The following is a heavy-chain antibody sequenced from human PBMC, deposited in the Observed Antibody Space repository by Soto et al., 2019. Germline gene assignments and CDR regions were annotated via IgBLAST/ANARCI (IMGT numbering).Heavy chain of an antibody. Sequence: VASVKVSCKASGYTFIGYYMHWVRQAPGQGLEWMGWINPNSGGTNYAQKFQGWVTMTRDTSISTAYMELSRLRSDDTAVYYCARGRGYSTSGSLTILEPPGPLTVWGQGTTVTVSS. V-gene: IGHV1-2*04. CDR3: ARGRGYSTSGSLTILEPPGPLTV. CDR1: GYTFIGYY. D-gene: IGHD3-3*01. CDR2: INPNSGGT. J-gene: IGHJ6*02.